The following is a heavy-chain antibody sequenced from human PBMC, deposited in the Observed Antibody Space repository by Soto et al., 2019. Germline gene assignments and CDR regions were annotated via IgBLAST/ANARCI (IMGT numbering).Heavy chain of an antibody. CDR3: ARSASMYSSSYPHYFDY. CDR2: IYHSGST. V-gene: IGHV4-4*02. D-gene: IGHD6-6*01. CDR1: GGSISSSNW. Sequence: PSETLSLTCAVSGGSISSSNWWSWVRQPPGKGLEWIGEIYHSGSTNYNPSLKSRVTISVDKSKNQFSLKLSSVTAADTAVYYCARSASMYSSSYPHYFDYWGQGTLVTVSS. J-gene: IGHJ4*02.